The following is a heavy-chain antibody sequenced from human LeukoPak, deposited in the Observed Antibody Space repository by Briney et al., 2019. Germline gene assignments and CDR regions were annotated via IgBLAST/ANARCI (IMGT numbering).Heavy chain of an antibody. CDR1: GFTFSDFL. CDR3: ARGGYYDSSVGY. D-gene: IGHD3-22*01. J-gene: IGHJ4*02. CDR2: ISTSSTNT. V-gene: IGHV3-11*05. Sequence: PGGSLRLSCAASGFTFSDFLMTWIRQAPGKGLEWASHISTSSTNTNYADSVKGRFTISRDNAKNSLYLQMNSLRAEDTAVYYCARGGYYDSSVGYWGQGTLVTVSS.